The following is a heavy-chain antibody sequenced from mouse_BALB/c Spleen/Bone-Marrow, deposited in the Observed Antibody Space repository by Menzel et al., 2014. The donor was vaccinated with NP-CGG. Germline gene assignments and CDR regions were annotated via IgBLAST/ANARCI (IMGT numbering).Heavy chain of an antibody. V-gene: IGHV2-9*02. J-gene: IGHJ3*01. CDR2: IWAGGST. Sequence: VKLEESGPGLVAPSQSLSITCTVSEFSLTSYGVHWVRQPPGKGLEWLGVIWAGGSTNYNSALMSRLGISKDNSKSQVFLKMNSLQTDDTAMYYCARGGSSRAWFAYWGQGTLVTVSA. D-gene: IGHD1-1*01. CDR3: ARGGSSRAWFAY. CDR1: EFSLTSYG.